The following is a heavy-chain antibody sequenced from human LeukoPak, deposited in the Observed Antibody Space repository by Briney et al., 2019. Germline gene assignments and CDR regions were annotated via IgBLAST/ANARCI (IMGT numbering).Heavy chain of an antibody. CDR2: INPNSGGT. CDR1: GYTFTGYY. CDR3: ARDAVSYYGSGSQYYYYYMDV. J-gene: IGHJ6*03. V-gene: IGHV1-2*02. Sequence: ASVKVSCKASGYTFTGYYMHWVRQAPGQGLEWMGWINPNSGGTNYAQKFQGRVTMTRDTSISTAYMELSRLRSDDTAVYYCARDAVSYYGSGSQYYYYYMDVWGKGTTVTISS. D-gene: IGHD3-10*01.